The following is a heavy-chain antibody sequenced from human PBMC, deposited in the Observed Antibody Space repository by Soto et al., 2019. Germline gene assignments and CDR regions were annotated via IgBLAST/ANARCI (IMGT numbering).Heavy chain of an antibody. D-gene: IGHD2-2*01. Sequence: SETLSLTCTVSGGSISGYSWSWIRQPPRKGPEWIGYFYKNGNTNYNPSLKSRVTILVDTSKSQLSLKLTSVTAADTAVYYCARGKQNCSGTSCYFDYWGQGALVTVSS. J-gene: IGHJ4*02. CDR3: ARGKQNCSGTSCYFDY. CDR2: FYKNGNT. CDR1: GGSISGYS. V-gene: IGHV4-59*01.